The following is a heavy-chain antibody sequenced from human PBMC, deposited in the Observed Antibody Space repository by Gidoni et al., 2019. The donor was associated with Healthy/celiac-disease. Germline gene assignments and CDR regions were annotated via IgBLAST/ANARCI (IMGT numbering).Heavy chain of an antibody. CDR3: ARSGYDFWSGYLHYMDV. D-gene: IGHD3-3*01. CDR1: GGPFSSYA. J-gene: IGHJ6*03. V-gene: IGHV1-69*04. CDR2: IIPILGIA. Sequence: QVQLVQSGAEVKKPGSSVKVSCTASGGPFSSYAISWVRQAPGQGLEWMGRIIPILGIANYAQKFQGRVTITADKSTSTAYMELSSLRSEDTAVYYCARSGYDFWSGYLHYMDVWGKGTTVTVSS.